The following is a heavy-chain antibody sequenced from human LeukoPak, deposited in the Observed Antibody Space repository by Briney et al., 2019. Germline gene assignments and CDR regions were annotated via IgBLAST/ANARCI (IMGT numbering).Heavy chain of an antibody. V-gene: IGHV3-30*04. CDR1: GFTFSSYA. Sequence: GSLRLSCAASGFTFSSYAMHWVRQAPGKGLEWVAVISYDGSNKYYADSVKGRFTISRDNSKNTLYLQMNSLRAEDTAVYYCAREGGPCCGGSCYPGYFQHWGQGTLVTVSS. D-gene: IGHD2-15*01. CDR3: AREGGPCCGGSCYPGYFQH. CDR2: ISYDGSNK. J-gene: IGHJ1*01.